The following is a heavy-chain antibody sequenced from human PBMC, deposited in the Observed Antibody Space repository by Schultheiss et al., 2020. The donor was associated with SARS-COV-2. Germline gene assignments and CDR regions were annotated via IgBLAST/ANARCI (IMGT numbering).Heavy chain of an antibody. V-gene: IGHV1-69*04. CDR2: IIPILGIA. J-gene: IGHJ4*02. CDR1: GGTFSSYT. Sequence: SVKVSCKASGGTFSSYTISWVRQAPGQGLEWMGRIIPILGIANYAQKFQGRVTMTTDTSTSTAYMELRSLRSDDTAVYYCARDLIRYSRGWYYFDYWGQGTLVTVSS. CDR3: ARDLIRYSRGWYYFDY. D-gene: IGHD6-19*01.